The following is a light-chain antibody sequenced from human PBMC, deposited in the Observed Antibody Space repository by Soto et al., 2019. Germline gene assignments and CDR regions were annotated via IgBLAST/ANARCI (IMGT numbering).Light chain of an antibody. CDR2: EGS. V-gene: IGLV2-23*01. J-gene: IGLJ2*01. Sequence: QSVLTQPASVSVSPGQTVTISCAGSSGDVGTYNVIYWYQQQPGKAPSLMIYEGSNRPSGSSNRFAGSPCGNTASLTISGLQDEDEDDYYCSFYESVNGEVFGGGTKLTVL. CDR1: SGDVGTYNV. CDR3: SFYESVNGEV.